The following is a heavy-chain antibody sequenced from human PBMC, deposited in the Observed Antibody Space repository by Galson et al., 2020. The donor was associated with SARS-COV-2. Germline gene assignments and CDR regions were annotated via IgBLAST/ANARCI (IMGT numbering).Heavy chain of an antibody. CDR1: GFTFSRFA. Sequence: SLRLSCAGSGFTFSRFAIHWVRQAPGKGLEWVAVISYGGSGKYYADSMKGRFSISRDNFKNTVYLHINSLRTEDTAVYYCAREGSDNKGTIDYWGQGTLVTVSS. D-gene: IGHD3-10*01. CDR3: AREGSDNKGTIDY. V-gene: IGHV3-30-3*01. J-gene: IGHJ4*02. CDR2: ISYGGSGK.